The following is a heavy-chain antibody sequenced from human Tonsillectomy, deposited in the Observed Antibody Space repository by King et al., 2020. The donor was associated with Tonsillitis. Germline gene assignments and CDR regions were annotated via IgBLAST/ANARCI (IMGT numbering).Heavy chain of an antibody. CDR1: GFTFSSFY. J-gene: IGHJ4*02. Sequence: VQLVESGGGLVQPGGSLRLSCGASGFTFSSFYMGWVRLPLGKGLEWVATIKGDGSVKYYMGSVTGRFSVSRDNTKNSVYLQMNSLRADDTAVYYCARNSSDSGTFYWDFWGQGTLVTVSS. V-gene: IGHV3-7*01. D-gene: IGHD3-10*01. CDR3: ARNSSDSGTFYWDF. CDR2: IKGDGSVK.